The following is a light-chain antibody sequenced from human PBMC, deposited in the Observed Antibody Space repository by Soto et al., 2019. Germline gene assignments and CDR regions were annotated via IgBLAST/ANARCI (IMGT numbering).Light chain of an antibody. Sequence: QSALTQPASVSGSPGQSITISCTGTNSDVGGYNFVSWYQQHPGKAPKLMIYDVSNRPSGVSNRFSGSKSGNTASLTISGLQADDEEDYYCSSYTSSSIPYVFGIGTKLTVL. V-gene: IGLV2-14*01. CDR1: NSDVGGYNF. J-gene: IGLJ1*01. CDR2: DVS. CDR3: SSYTSSSIPYV.